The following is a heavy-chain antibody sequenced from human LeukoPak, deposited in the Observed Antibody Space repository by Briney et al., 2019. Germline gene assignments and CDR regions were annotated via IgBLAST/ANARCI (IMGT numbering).Heavy chain of an antibody. CDR1: GGSFSGYY. J-gene: IGHJ4*02. CDR2: INHSGST. Sequence: PSETLSLTCAVYGGSFSGYYWSWIRQPPGKGLEWIGEINHSGSTNYNPSLKSRVTISVDTSKNQFSLKLSSVTAADTAVYYCARERVVTTNHELGCWGQGTLVTVSS. D-gene: IGHD2-21*02. V-gene: IGHV4-34*01. CDR3: ARERVVTTNHELGC.